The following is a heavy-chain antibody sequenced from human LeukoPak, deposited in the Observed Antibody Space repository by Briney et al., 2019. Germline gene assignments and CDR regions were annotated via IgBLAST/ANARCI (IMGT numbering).Heavy chain of an antibody. D-gene: IGHD3-22*01. CDR3: ARGYYDSSGYYGYFDY. J-gene: IGHJ4*02. Sequence: PSRTLSLTCTVSGGSISSGDYYWSWIRQPPGKGLEWIGYIYYSGSTYYNPSLKSRVTISVDTSKNQFSLKLSSVTAADTAVYYCARGYYDSSGYYGYFDYWGQGTLVTVSS. V-gene: IGHV4-30-4*01. CDR1: GGSISSGDYY. CDR2: IYYSGST.